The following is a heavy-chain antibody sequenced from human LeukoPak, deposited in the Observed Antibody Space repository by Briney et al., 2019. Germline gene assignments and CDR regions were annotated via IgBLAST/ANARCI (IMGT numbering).Heavy chain of an antibody. D-gene: IGHD6-19*01. CDR1: GYTFTGYY. V-gene: IGHV1-2*02. CDR3: ARVLFYSSGNKSNRVDY. CDR2: INPDSGGT. Sequence: ASVKVSCKASGYTFTGYYIHWVRQAPGQGLEWMGWINPDSGGTNYAQKFQGRVTMIRDTSIRTAYMELSRLRSDDTAVYYCARVLFYSSGNKSNRVDYWGQGTLVTVSS. J-gene: IGHJ4*02.